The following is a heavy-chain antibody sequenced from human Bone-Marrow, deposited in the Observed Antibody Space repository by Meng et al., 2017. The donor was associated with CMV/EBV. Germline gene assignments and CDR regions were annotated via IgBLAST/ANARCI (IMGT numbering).Heavy chain of an antibody. CDR1: GFIFSTYG. CDR2: IWSDGSKK. V-gene: IGHV3-33*03. CDR3: AKWLLYAPTN. Sequence: GESLKLPCAASGFIFSTYGMHWVRQAPGKGLEWVALIWSDGSKKYYADSVKGRFTISRDNSKKTLYLQMNSLRVEDTAVYYCAKWLLYAPTNWGQGNLVTVAS. J-gene: IGHJ4*02. D-gene: IGHD2-2*02.